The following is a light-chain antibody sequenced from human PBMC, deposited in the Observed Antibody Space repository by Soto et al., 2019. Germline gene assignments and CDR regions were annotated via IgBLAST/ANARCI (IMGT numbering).Light chain of an antibody. CDR1: QTISSNY. V-gene: IGKV3-20*01. Sequence: EIVLTQSPGTLSLSPGERATLSCRACQTISSNYLAWYQQRPGQAPRLLIHGASTRAIGIPDRFSGSGSGADFILTISRLEPEDFAVYYCQQYDTSPRTFGQGTKVDIK. J-gene: IGKJ1*01. CDR2: GAS. CDR3: QQYDTSPRT.